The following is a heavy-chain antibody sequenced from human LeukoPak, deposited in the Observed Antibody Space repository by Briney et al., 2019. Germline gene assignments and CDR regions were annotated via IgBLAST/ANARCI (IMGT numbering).Heavy chain of an antibody. CDR3: ARNLEGWFDP. V-gene: IGHV4-30-4*08. CDR1: GGSISSYY. J-gene: IGHJ5*02. Sequence: SETLSLTCTVSGGSISSYYWSWIRQPPGKGLEWIGYIYYSGSTYYNPSLKSRVTISVDTSKNQFSLKLSSVTAADTAVYYCARNLEGWFDPWGQGTLVTVSS. CDR2: IYYSGST.